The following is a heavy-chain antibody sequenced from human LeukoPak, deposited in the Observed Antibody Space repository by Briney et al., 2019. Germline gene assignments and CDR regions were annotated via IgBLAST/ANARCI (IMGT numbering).Heavy chain of an antibody. CDR2: FKTDASST. CDR3: AITTCSSSWLDY. D-gene: IGHD6-6*01. Sequence: GGSLRLSCAASGFTLSSYWMHWVRQAPGKGPVWGSRFKTDASSTNYADSVKGRFTMSSDNAKNTLYLQMNSLRAEDTAVYYCAITTCSSSWLDYWGQGNLVTVSS. J-gene: IGHJ4*02. CDR1: GFTLSSYW. V-gene: IGHV3-74*01.